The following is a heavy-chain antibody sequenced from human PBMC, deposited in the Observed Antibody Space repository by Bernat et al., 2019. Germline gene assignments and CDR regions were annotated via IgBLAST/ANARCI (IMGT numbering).Heavy chain of an antibody. CDR2: ISSSSSTI. V-gene: IGHV3-48*02. Sequence: VQLVESGGGVVQPGRSLRPSCAASGFTFSSYSMNWVRQAPGKGLEWVSYISSSSSTIYYADSVKGRFTISRDNAKNSLYLQMNSLRDEDTAVYYCARDLNYGDSYYYGMDVWGQGTTVTVSS. D-gene: IGHD4-17*01. CDR3: ARDLNYGDSYYYGMDV. CDR1: GFTFSSYS. J-gene: IGHJ6*02.